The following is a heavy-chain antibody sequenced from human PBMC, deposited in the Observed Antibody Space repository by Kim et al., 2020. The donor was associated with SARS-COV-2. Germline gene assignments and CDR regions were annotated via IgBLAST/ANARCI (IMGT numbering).Heavy chain of an antibody. Sequence: SVKVSCKASGGTFSSYAINWVRQAPGQGLEWMGGIIPIFGTANYAQKFQGRVTITADESTSTAYMELSSLRSEDTAVYYCARVPVGYFDSYYFDYWGQGTLVTVSS. V-gene: IGHV1-69*13. J-gene: IGHJ4*02. CDR2: IIPIFGTA. D-gene: IGHD3-9*01. CDR1: GGTFSSYA. CDR3: ARVPVGYFDSYYFDY.